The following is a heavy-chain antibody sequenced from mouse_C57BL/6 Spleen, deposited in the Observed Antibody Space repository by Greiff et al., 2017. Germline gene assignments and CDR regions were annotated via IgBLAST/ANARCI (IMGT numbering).Heavy chain of an antibody. CDR3: ARSYGSSFWFAY. CDR1: GYAFSSSW. V-gene: IGHV1-82*01. Sequence: VQLHQSGPELVKPGASVKISCKASGYAFSSSWMNWVKQRPGKGLEWIGRIYPGDGDTNYNGKFKGKATLTADKSSSTAYMQLSSLTSEDSAVYFCARSYGSSFWFAYWGQGTLVTVSA. J-gene: IGHJ3*01. D-gene: IGHD1-1*01. CDR2: IYPGDGDT.